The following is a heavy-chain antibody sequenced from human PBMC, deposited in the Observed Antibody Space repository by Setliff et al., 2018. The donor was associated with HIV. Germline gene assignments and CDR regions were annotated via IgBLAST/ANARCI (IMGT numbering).Heavy chain of an antibody. D-gene: IGHD6-13*01. CDR2: ISAGGGST. V-gene: IGHV3-23*01. J-gene: IGHJ4*02. Sequence: GGSLRLSCAPSGFTFGSYAMSWVRQAPGKGLEWVSVISAGGGSTYYADSVKGRFTISRDNSKNTLYLQMNSLRAEDTAVYYCAKDHATSSWFTALLDYWGQGALVTVSS. CDR3: AKDHATSSWFTALLDY. CDR1: GFTFGSYA.